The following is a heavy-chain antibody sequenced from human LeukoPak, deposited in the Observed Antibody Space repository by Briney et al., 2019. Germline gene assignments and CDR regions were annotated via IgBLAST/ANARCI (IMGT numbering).Heavy chain of an antibody. D-gene: IGHD6-19*01. J-gene: IGHJ4*02. CDR1: GFIFNNYA. V-gene: IGHV3-9*01. CDR2: ISWNSGSI. Sequence: GGSQRLSCAGSGFIFNNYAMHWVRHPPGKGLEWVSGISWNSGSIDYADSVKGRFTISRDNAKNSLYLQMNSLRVEDTAFYYCAKDNRRHYTSGPNPDSLHWGQGALVTVSS. CDR3: AKDNRRHYTSGPNPDSLH.